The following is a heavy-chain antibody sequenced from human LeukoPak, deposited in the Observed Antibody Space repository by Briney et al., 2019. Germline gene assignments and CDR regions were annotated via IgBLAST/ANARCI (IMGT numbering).Heavy chain of an antibody. CDR1: GSNVSNNY. J-gene: IGHJ4*02. CDR2: IYSSGST. V-gene: IGHV3-53*01. CDR3: ARRGDGGRSFDY. Sequence: PGGSLRLSCAASGSNVSNNYMTWVRQAPGKGLEWVSLIYSSGSTYYADSVKGRFTISRDNSKNTLYLQVNSLRAEDTAVYYCARRGDGGRSFDYWGQGTLVTVSS. D-gene: IGHD4-23*01.